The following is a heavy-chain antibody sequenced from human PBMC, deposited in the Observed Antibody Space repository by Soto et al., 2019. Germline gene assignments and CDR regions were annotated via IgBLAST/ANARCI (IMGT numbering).Heavy chain of an antibody. Sequence: SETLSLTCTVTGDSINNRSYYWGWIRQPPGKGLEWIGSIYYSGSTYNNPSLKSRVSMSVETSKNQFSLKLRSVTAADTAQYYCARQRTSVVTQAYFDSWGQGSLVTVSS. J-gene: IGHJ4*02. CDR3: ARQRTSVVTQAYFDS. V-gene: IGHV4-39*01. CDR1: GDSINNRSYY. D-gene: IGHD2-21*02. CDR2: IYYSGST.